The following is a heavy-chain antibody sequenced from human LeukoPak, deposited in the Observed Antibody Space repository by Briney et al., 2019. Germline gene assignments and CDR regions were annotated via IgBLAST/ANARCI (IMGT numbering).Heavy chain of an antibody. D-gene: IGHD6-13*01. V-gene: IGHV1-46*01. CDR2: INPSGGST. CDR3: ARDPSHLNRIAAAGTRFDP. Sequence: ASVKVSCKASGYTFTSYCMHWVRQAPGQGLEWMGIINPSGGSTSYAQKFQGRVTMTRDTSTSTVYMELSSLRSEDTAVYYCARDPSHLNRIAAAGTRFDPWGQGTLVTVSS. CDR1: GYTFTSYC. J-gene: IGHJ5*02.